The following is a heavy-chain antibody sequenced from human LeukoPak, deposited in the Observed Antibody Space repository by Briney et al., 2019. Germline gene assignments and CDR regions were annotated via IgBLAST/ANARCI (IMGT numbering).Heavy chain of an antibody. J-gene: IGHJ4*02. CDR2: VHLSGAT. CDR3: TRERGALSPFGF. CDR1: VGSITTTNW. D-gene: IGHD3-16*01. V-gene: IGHV4-4*02. Sequence: PSGTLSHTCAVSVGSITTTNWWSWVRQPPGKGLEWIGEVHLSGATNYNPYVESRVSMSIDKSKNHLSLEVTYVTAADTAIYYCTRERGALSPFGFWGQGTLLTVSS.